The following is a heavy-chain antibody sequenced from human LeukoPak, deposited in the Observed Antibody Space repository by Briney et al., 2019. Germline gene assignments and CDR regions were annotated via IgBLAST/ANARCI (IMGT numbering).Heavy chain of an antibody. CDR3: ARGVNYDSSGYYYGFDY. D-gene: IGHD3-22*01. CDR1: GYTFTNYY. CDR2: IIPIFGTA. Sequence: SVKVSCKASGYTFTNYYMHWVRQAPGQGLEWMGGIIPIFGTANYAQKFQGRVTITADKSTSTAYMELSSLRSEDTAVYYCARGVNYDSSGYYYGFDYWGQGTLVTVSS. J-gene: IGHJ4*02. V-gene: IGHV1-69*06.